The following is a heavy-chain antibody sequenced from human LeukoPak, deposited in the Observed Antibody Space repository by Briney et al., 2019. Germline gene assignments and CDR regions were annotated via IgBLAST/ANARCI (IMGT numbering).Heavy chain of an antibody. J-gene: IGHJ3*02. CDR3: ARASGYPAFDI. CDR2: INPSGGST. Sequence: ASVMVSCKASGYTFTSYYMHWVRQAPGQGLEWMGIINPSGGSTSYAQKFQGRVTMTRDMSTSTVYMELSSLRSEDTAVYYCARASGYPAFDIWGQGTMVTVSS. V-gene: IGHV1-46*01. CDR1: GYTFTSYY. D-gene: IGHD3-22*01.